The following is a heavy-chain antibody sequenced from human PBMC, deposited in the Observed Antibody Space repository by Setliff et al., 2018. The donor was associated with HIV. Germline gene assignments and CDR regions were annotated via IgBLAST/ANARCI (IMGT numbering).Heavy chain of an antibody. Sequence: SVKVSCKASGGTFSSYAISWVRQAPGQGLEWMGGIIPILGIANYAQKFQGRVTITTDESMSTAYMELGSLRSEDTAVYYCARELSPSSTRHWYLDLWGRGTLVTVSS. J-gene: IGHJ2*01. CDR1: GGTFSSYA. CDR3: ARELSPSSTRHWYLDL. V-gene: IGHV1-69*10. CDR2: IIPILGIA.